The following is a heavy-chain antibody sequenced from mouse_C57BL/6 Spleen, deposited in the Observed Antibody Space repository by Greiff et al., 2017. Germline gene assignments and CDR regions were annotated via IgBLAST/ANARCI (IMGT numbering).Heavy chain of an antibody. CDR3: ARHEEAPGCYGSSGRYFDV. D-gene: IGHD1-1*01. V-gene: IGHV1-62-2*01. CDR1: GYTFTEYT. CDR2: FYPGSGSI. Sequence: QVQLQQSGAELVKPGASVKLSCKASGYTFTEYTIHWVKQRSGQGLEWIGWFYPGSGSIKYNEKFKDKATLTADKSSSTVYLELSRLTSEDSAVYFCARHEEAPGCYGSSGRYFDVWGTGTTVTVSS. J-gene: IGHJ1*03.